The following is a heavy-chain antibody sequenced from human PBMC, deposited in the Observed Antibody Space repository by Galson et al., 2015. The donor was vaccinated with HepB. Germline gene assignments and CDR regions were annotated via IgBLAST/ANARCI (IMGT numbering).Heavy chain of an antibody. CDR1: GNAFTKNT. CDR2: IILKFGTT. J-gene: IGHJ4*02. Sequence: SVKVSCKASGNAFTKNTISWVRQAPGQGLEWMGGIILKFGTTKYAPKFQGRVTITADESTSTVNMEVSSLRSDDTAVYYCVRGSTLRLGFCSAGSCYSDYWGQGTLVTVSS. D-gene: IGHD2-15*01. CDR3: VRGSTLRLGFCSAGSCYSDY. V-gene: IGHV1-69*13.